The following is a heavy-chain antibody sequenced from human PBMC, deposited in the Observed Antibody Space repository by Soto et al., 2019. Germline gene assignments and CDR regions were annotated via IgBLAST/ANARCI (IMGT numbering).Heavy chain of an antibody. CDR1: GVSISSGNW. CDR2: IFHDGTA. CDR3: ARLVYDTRLNYMYSDF. J-gene: IGHJ4*02. D-gene: IGHD2-8*01. V-gene: IGHV4-4*02. Sequence: PSETLSLTCAVSGVSISSGNWWTWVRQTPQRGLEYIGEIFHDGTANYYPSFERRVAISVDTSKNQFSLKLTSVTAADTAIYFCARLVYDTRLNYMYSDFRGQGALVTLSP.